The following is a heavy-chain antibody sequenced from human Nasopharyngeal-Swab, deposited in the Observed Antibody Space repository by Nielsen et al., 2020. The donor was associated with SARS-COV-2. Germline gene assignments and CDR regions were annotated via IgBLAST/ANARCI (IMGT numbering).Heavy chain of an antibody. CDR1: GFTFSIYA. D-gene: IGHD2/OR15-2a*01. CDR3: AKHPIRIYYYYMDV. CDR2: ISGSGGST. Sequence: GESLKISCAASGFTFSIYAMSWVRQAPGKGLEWVSAISGSGGSTYYADSVKGRFTISRDNSKNTLYLQMNSLRAEDTAVYYCAKHPIRIYYYYMDVWGKGTTVTVSS. J-gene: IGHJ6*03. V-gene: IGHV3-23*01.